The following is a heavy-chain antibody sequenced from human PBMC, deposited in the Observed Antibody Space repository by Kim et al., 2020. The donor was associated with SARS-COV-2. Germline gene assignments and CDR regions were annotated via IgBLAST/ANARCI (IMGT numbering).Heavy chain of an antibody. CDR3: ASFDYYGSGSYYIGNAFDI. J-gene: IGHJ3*02. Sequence: GRFTISRDNSKNTLYLQMNRLRAEDTAVYYCASFDYYGSGSYYIGNAFDIWGQGTMVTVSS. V-gene: IGHV3-30*07. D-gene: IGHD3-10*01.